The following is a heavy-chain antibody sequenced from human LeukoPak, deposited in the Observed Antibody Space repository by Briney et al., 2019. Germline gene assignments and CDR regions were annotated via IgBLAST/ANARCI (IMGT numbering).Heavy chain of an antibody. CDR1: RFTLSNAW. J-gene: IGHJ4*02. D-gene: IGHD4-17*01. CDR2: IKSKTDGGTT. Sequence: GGSLRLSCAASRFTLSNAWMSWVRQAPGKGLEWVGRIKSKTDGGTTDYAAPVKGRFTISRDDSKNTPYLQMNSLKTEDTAVYYCTTDPGYGDKIDYWGQGTLVTVSS. CDR3: TTDPGYGDKIDY. V-gene: IGHV3-15*01.